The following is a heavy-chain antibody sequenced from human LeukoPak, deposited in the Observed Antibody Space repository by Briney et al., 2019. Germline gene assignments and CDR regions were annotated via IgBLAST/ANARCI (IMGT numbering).Heavy chain of an antibody. D-gene: IGHD5-12*01. CDR2: IFYSGNT. Sequence: PSETLSLTCSVSGGYLSGYYWNWIRQPPGKGLEWIGYIFYSGNTDYNPSLQSRVTISMDTSKNQFSLRLSSVTAADTAVYYCARVKATALVPLFDYWGQGALVSVSS. V-gene: IGHV4-59*01. CDR3: ARVKATALVPLFDY. J-gene: IGHJ4*02. CDR1: GGYLSGYY.